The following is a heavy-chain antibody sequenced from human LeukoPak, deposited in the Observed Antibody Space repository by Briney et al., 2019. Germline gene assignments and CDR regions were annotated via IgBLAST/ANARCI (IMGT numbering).Heavy chain of an antibody. D-gene: IGHD6-19*01. CDR3: ARDPSSGWYLKGWFDP. CDR1: GFTFSSYS. J-gene: IGHJ5*02. V-gene: IGHV3-21*01. Sequence: GGSLRLSCEASGFTFSSYSMNWVRQAPGKGLEWVSSISSSSNYIYYADSVKGRFTISRDNAKNSLYLQMSSLRAEDTAVYYCARDPSSGWYLKGWFDPWGQGTLVTVSS. CDR2: ISSSSNYI.